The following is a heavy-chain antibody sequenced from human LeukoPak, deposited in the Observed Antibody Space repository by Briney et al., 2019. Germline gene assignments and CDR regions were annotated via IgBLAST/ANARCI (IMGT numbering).Heavy chain of an antibody. CDR3: AKSNYFDSGGYYFFDY. CDR1: GFTFSSYG. V-gene: IGHV3-33*06. J-gene: IGHJ4*02. Sequence: GRSLRLSCAASGFTFSSYGMHWVRQAPGKGLEWVAVIWYDENNKYYADSVKGRFTISRDNSKNTLYLQMNSLRAEDTAVYYCAKSNYFDSGGYYFFDYWGQGTLVTVSS. CDR2: IWYDENNK. D-gene: IGHD3-22*01.